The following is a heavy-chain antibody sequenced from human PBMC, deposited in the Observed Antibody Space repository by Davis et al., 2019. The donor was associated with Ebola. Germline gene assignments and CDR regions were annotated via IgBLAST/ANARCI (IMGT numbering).Heavy chain of an antibody. CDR3: ARGLGNAFDV. CDR2: MNPQTGTT. J-gene: IGHJ3*01. CDR1: GFSLPNFD. D-gene: IGHD1-14*01. V-gene: IGHV1-8*03. Sequence: ASVKVSCKASGFSLPNFDINWVRQAAGQGLQWMGWMNPQTGTTGYAQKFQGRVSITMTTSIATAYMELTNLTSDDTATYYCARGLGNAFDVWGQGTMVTVSS.